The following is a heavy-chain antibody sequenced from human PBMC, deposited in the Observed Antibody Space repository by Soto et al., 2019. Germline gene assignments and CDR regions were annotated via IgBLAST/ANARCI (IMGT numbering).Heavy chain of an antibody. Sequence: QVQLEQSGAEVKKPGAAVMVSCKASGYSFTTFDINWVRQTTGQGLEWVGWMNPNSGNAGYAQKSQGMVERTRDPSTSTAYMELSSLTSEDTAVYYCARGWGRWPPENPGDYWGQGTRVTVSS. D-gene: IGHD3-16*01. V-gene: IGHV1-8*01. CDR1: GYSFTTFD. CDR3: ARGWGRWPPENPGDY. CDR2: MNPNSGNA. J-gene: IGHJ4*02.